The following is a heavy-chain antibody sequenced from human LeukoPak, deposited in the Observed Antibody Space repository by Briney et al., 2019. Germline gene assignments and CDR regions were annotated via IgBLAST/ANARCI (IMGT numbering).Heavy chain of an antibody. CDR1: GGSISSYY. V-gene: IGHV4-59*12. CDR3: ARGRAVASDY. CDR2: VFYSGST. D-gene: IGHD6-19*01. Sequence: SETLSLTCTVSGGSISSYYWSWIRQPPGKGLEWIGYVFYSGSTNFNPSLKSRVTMSVDTSKNQVSLKLSSVTAADTAVYYCARGRAVASDYWGQGTLVTVSS. J-gene: IGHJ4*02.